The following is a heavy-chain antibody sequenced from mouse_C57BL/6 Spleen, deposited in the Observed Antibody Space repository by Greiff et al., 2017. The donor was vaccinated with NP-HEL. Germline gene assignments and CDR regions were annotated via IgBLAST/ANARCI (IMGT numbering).Heavy chain of an antibody. CDR2: INPDNGGT. V-gene: IGHV1-26*01. CDR3: ATLYFDY. Sequence: EVQLQQSGPELVKPGASVKISCTASGYTFTDYYMNWVKQSPGKSLEWIGDINPDNGGTSYNQKFKGKDTLTVDKSSSTAYMELRSLTSEDSAVYYCATLYFDYWGQGTTLTVSS. J-gene: IGHJ2*01. CDR1: GYTFTDYY.